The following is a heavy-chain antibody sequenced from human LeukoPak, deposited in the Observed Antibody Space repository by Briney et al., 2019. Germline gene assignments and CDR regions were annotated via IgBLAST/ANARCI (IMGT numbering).Heavy chain of an antibody. CDR2: ISGTGNNA. J-gene: IGHJ4*02. D-gene: IGHD3-10*01. CDR3: ARAPTYDYYGSGSYGY. Sequence: GGSLRLSCAASGFTFSNYAMNWVRQAPGKGLEWVSIISGTGNNAYYTDSVKGRFTISRDNSKNTLYLQMNSLRAEDTAVYYCARAPTYDYYGSGSYGYWGQGTLVTVSS. V-gene: IGHV3-23*01. CDR1: GFTFSNYA.